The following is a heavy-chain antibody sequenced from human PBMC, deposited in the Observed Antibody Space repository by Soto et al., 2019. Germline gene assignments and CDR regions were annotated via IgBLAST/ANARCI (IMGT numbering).Heavy chain of an antibody. CDR1: GFTFSSYG. V-gene: IGHV3-33*01. J-gene: IGHJ4*02. Sequence: QVQLVESGGGVVQPGRSLRLSCAASGFTFSSYGMHWVRQAPGKGLEWVAVIWYDGSNKYYADSVKGRFTISRDNSKNTLYLQMNSLRAEDTAVYYCARERRYNPDFDFWGQGTLVTVSS. D-gene: IGHD1-1*01. CDR3: ARERRYNPDFDF. CDR2: IWYDGSNK.